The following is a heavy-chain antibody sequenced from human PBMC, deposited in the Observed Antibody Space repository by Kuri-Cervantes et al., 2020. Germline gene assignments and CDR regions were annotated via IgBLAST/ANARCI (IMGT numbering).Heavy chain of an antibody. V-gene: IGHV3-30-3*01. CDR2: ISYDGSNK. D-gene: IGHD1-26*01. CDR3: ARESRDSGSSPALDY. Sequence: LSLTCAASGFTFSSYWMHWVRQAPGKGLEWVAVISYDGSNKYYADSVKGRFTISRDNSKNTLYLQMNSLRAEDTAVYYCARESRDSGSSPALDYWGQGTLVTVSS. CDR1: GFTFSSYW. J-gene: IGHJ4*02.